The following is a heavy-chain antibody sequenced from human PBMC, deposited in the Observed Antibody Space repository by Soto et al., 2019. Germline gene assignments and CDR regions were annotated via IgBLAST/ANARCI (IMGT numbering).Heavy chain of an antibody. V-gene: IGHV1-2*02. J-gene: IGHJ3*02. CDR2: INTKTGGT. CDR3: ATDKVAFDM. CDR1: GYNFTGYY. D-gene: IGHD3-9*01. Sequence: ASVKVSCKASGYNFTGYYIQWVRQAPGQGLEWMGWINTKTGGTKYAQKFQGRVTMTRDTSINTAYMEVSRLRSDDTAVYYCATDKVAFDMWGQVTIVTVSS.